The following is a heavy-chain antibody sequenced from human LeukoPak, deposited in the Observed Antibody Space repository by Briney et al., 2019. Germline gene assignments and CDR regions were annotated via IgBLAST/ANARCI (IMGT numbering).Heavy chain of an antibody. J-gene: IGHJ3*02. D-gene: IGHD4-17*01. V-gene: IGHV3-30*18. Sequence: GGSLRLSCAASGFTFSSYGMHWVRQAPGKGLEWVAVISYDGSNKYYADSVKGRFTISRDNSKNTLYLQMNSLRAEDTAVYYCAKWYGDYERIDDAFDIWGQGTMVTVSS. CDR3: AKWYGDYERIDDAFDI. CDR2: ISYDGSNK. CDR1: GFTFSSYG.